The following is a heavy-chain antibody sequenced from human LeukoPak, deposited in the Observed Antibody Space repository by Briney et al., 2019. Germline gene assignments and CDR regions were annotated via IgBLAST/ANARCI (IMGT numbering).Heavy chain of an antibody. CDR3: ARPYDSSGYYYFDY. J-gene: IGHJ4*02. Sequence: PGGSLRLSCAASGFTFSSYGMHWVRQAPGKGLEWVAVIWYDGSNKYYADSVKGGFTISRDNSKNTLYLQMNSLRAEDTAVYYCARPYDSSGYYYFDYWGQGTLVTVSS. CDR2: IWYDGSNK. V-gene: IGHV3-33*01. D-gene: IGHD3-22*01. CDR1: GFTFSSYG.